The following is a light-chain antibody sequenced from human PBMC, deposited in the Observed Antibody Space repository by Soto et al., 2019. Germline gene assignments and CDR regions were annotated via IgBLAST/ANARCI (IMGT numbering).Light chain of an antibody. J-gene: IGLJ2*01. Sequence: QSVLTQPASVSGSPGQSITISCTGTSSDVGSYNLVSWYQQHPGKAPKLMIYEGSKRPSGVSNRFSGSKSGNTASLTISGLQAEDEADYYCCSYAGSSNYVVFGGGTKVTVL. V-gene: IGLV2-23*01. CDR2: EGS. CDR3: CSYAGSSNYVV. CDR1: SSDVGSYNL.